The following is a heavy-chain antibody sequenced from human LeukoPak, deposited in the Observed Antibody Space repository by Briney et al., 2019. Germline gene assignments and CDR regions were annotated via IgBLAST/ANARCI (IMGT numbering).Heavy chain of an antibody. CDR1: GFTFSSSW. J-gene: IGHJ4*02. V-gene: IGHV3-7*01. CDR2: IKEDGSEK. CDR3: ATDVGAD. Sequence: GGSLRLSCAASGFTFSSSWMTWVRQTPGKGLEWVANIKEDGSEKYYVDSVKGRFTITRDNAKNSLYLQMNSLRAEDTALYYCATDVGADWGQGTLVTVSS.